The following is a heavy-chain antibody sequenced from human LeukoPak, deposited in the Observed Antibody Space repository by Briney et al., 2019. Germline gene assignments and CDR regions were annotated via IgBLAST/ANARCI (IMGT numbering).Heavy chain of an antibody. CDR3: ARGERSGSLVDP. Sequence: ASVKVSCKASGYTFTSYDINWVPQATGQGLECMVWMNPNSGNTGYARNFEGRVTMTRNTSINTAYMELSSLRSEDTAVYYCARGERSGSLVDPWGQGTLVTVSS. CDR1: GYTFTSYD. CDR2: MNPNSGNT. V-gene: IGHV1-8*01. J-gene: IGHJ5*02. D-gene: IGHD3-3*01.